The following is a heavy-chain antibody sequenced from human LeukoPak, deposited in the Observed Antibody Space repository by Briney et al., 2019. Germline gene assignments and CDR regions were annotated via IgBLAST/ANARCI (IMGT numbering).Heavy chain of an antibody. J-gene: IGHJ5*02. CDR3: ASEYYYDSSGFSAS. CDR2: IYSGGST. CDR1: GFTVSSNY. V-gene: IGHV3-66*01. Sequence: PGGSLRLSCAASGFTVSSNYMSWVRQAPGKGLEWVSVIYSGGSTYYADSVKGRFTISRDNSKNTLYLQMNSLRAEDTAVYYCASEYYYDSSGFSASWGQRTLVTVSS. D-gene: IGHD3-22*01.